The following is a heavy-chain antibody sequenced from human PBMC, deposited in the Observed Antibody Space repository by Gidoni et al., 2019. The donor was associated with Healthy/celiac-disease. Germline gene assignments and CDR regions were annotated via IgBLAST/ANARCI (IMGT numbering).Heavy chain of an antibody. J-gene: IGHJ4*02. CDR1: GFPFSSYS. CDR3: ARDTPNDYVWGSYRYFDY. V-gene: IGHV3-21*01. Sequence: EVQLVESGGGLVKPGGSLRLSCAASGFPFSSYSMNWVRQAPGKGLEWVSSISSSSSYIYYADSVKGRFTISRDNAKNSLYLQMNSLRAEDTAVYYCARDTPNDYVWGSYRYFDYWGQGTLVTVSS. CDR2: ISSSSSYI. D-gene: IGHD3-16*02.